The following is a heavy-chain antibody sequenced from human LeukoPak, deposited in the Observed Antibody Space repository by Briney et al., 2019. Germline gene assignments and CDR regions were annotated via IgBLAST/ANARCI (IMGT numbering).Heavy chain of an antibody. J-gene: IGHJ4*02. CDR2: ISWDSRSA. D-gene: IGHD2-15*01. V-gene: IGHV3-43D*03. CDR3: ARDSQDCSASTCYFDY. CDR1: GFTFDDYA. Sequence: GGSLRLSCAASGFTFDDYAMHWVRQSPGKGLQWVSFISWDSRSAYYADSVKGRFAISRDNNKKSVFLPMNSLTAEATAFYYCARDSQDCSASTCYFDYWGQGTLVTVSA.